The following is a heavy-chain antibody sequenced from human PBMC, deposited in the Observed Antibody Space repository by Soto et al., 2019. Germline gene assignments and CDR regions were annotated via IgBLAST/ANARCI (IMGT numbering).Heavy chain of an antibody. CDR3: AKATATGGGAFDI. CDR2: ILVGGST. J-gene: IGHJ3*02. V-gene: IGHV3-23*01. CDR1: GFTCSSYD. Sequence: GGSLRLSCVASGFTCSSYDMSWVRQAPGKGLEWVSTILVGGSTHYPDSVKGRFTISRDNSKNTVFMQMNSLTAGDTAVYYCAKATATGGGAFDICGQGTVVTVS. D-gene: IGHD2-8*02.